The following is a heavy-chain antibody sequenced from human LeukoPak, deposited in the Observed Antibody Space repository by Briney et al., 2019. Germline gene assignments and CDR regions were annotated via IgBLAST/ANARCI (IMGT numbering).Heavy chain of an antibody. J-gene: IGHJ3*01. CDR1: AFTISNAA. CDR2: ISGRGGTK. V-gene: IGHV3-23*01. D-gene: IGHD3-10*01. CDR3: ARDRFMVRGVMVGTFDL. Sequence: LSGGALRLSCAASAFTISNAAMSWVRQAPGKGLEWVSGISGRGGTKYYADSVKGRFTISRNKSKNALYMQMDRLRAEDTAVYHCARDRFMVRGVMVGTFDLWGQGTMVTVSS.